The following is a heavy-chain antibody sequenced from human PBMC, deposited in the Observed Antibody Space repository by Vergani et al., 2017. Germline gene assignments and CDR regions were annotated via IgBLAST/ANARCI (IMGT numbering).Heavy chain of an antibody. J-gene: IGHJ4*02. V-gene: IGHV3-7*01. CDR1: GFNFGGYF. CDR2: IKNDGSEK. D-gene: IGHD6-19*01. Sequence: EVQLLESGGGLVQPGGSLRLSCKTSGFNFGGYFLTWARQAPDKGLEWVANIKNDGSEKYYGDSVKGRFTISRDTVERSVFLEMKSLRGEDTAVYYCARGRGWLDYWGQGALVTVSS. CDR3: ARGRGWLDY.